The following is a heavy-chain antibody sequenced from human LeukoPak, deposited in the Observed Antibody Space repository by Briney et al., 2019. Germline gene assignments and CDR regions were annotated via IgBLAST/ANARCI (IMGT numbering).Heavy chain of an antibody. V-gene: IGHV3-48*03. CDR1: GFTFSRYE. CDR2: ITSSGSTI. CDR3: ARGKGLTYMDV. J-gene: IGHJ6*03. D-gene: IGHD2-21*02. Sequence: GGSLRLSCAASGFTFSRYEMIWVRQAPGKGLEWLSYITSSGSTIYYADSVKGRFTISRDDSKNTLSLQMNSLRAEDTAVYYCARGKGLTYMDVWGKGTTVTVSS.